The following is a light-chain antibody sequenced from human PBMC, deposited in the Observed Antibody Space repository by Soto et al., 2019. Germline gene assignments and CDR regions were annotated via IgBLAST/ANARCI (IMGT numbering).Light chain of an antibody. CDR2: GVS. Sequence: EILMTQSPATLSVSPGERATLSCRASQSVSSNLAWYQQKPGQAPRLLIYGVSTRATDIPARFSGSGSGTEFTLTISSLQSEDFAVYYCQQYNNWPPTWTFGQGTK. CDR1: QSVSSN. J-gene: IGKJ1*01. CDR3: QQYNNWPPTWT. V-gene: IGKV3-15*01.